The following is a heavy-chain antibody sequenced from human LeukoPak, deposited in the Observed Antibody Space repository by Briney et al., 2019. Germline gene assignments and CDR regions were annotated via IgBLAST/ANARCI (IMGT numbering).Heavy chain of an antibody. J-gene: IGHJ5*02. CDR1: GFTFSSYG. CDR3: AREGRGGWFDP. CDR2: IWYDGSNK. V-gene: IGHV3-33*08. Sequence: GGSLRLSCAASGFTFSSYGMHWVRQAPGKGLEWVAVIWYDGSNKYYADSVKGRFTISRDNSKNTLYLQMNSLRAEDTAVYYCAREGRGGWFDPWGKGTLVTVSS.